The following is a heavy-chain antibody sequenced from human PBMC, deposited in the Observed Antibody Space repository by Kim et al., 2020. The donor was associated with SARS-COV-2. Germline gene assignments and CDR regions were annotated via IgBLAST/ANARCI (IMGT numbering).Heavy chain of an antibody. CDR1: GFTFSSYW. J-gene: IGHJ6*02. Sequence: GGSLRLSCAASGFTFSSYWMSWVRQAPGKGLEWVANIKQDGSEKYYVDSVKGRFTISRDNAKNSLYLQMNSLRAEDTAVYYCARDLVAIYYYYYYGMDVWGQGTTVTVSS. D-gene: IGHD2-21*01. V-gene: IGHV3-7*03. CDR2: IKQDGSEK. CDR3: ARDLVAIYYYYYYGMDV.